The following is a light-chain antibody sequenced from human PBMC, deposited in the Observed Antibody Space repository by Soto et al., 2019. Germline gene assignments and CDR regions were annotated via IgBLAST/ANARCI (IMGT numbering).Light chain of an antibody. V-gene: IGKV3-20*01. CDR3: QQYSSSPPT. CDR2: GAS. CDR1: QSVSNSY. J-gene: IGKJ4*01. Sequence: EIVLTQSPGTLSLSPGERATLSCRARQSVSNSYLAWYQQKPGQAPRLLINGASSRATGIPDRFSGSGSGTDFTLTISRLEPEDFAVYYCQQYSSSPPTFGGGTKVAIK.